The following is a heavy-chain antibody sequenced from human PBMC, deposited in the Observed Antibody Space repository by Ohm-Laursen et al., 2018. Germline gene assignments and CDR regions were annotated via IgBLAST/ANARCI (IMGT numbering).Heavy chain of an antibody. CDR3: VKSGIPYAMDV. V-gene: IGHV3-7*01. CDR1: GFIFSSYS. D-gene: IGHD3-10*01. J-gene: IGHJ6*02. Sequence: SLRLSCSASGFIFSSYSMSWVRQAPGKGLERVANINADGSEEQYMDSVKGRFTVSRDNTKNSLYLQMNSLRVEDTAVFYCVKSGIPYAMDVWGQGTTVTVSS. CDR2: INADGSEE.